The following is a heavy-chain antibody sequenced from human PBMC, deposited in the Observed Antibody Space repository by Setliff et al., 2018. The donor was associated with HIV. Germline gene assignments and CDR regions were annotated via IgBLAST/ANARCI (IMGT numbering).Heavy chain of an antibody. V-gene: IGHV1-24*01. CDR1: GYTLSELT. Sequence: GASVKVSCKVSGYTLSELTMHWVRQAPGKGLEWMGRSDPEDGDTLYAQRLQGRVTMTEDSSTDTAYMELSSLTSDDTAVYYCATAKEHWLSEGGFDYWGQGTLVTVSS. CDR2: SDPEDGDT. J-gene: IGHJ4*02. CDR3: ATAKEHWLSEGGFDY. D-gene: IGHD6-19*01.